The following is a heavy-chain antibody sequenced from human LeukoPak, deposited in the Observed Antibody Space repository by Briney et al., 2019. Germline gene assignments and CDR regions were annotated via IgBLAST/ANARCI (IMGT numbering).Heavy chain of an antibody. J-gene: IGHJ4*02. CDR2: INPNSGGT. Sequence: ASVKDSCKASGYTFTGYYMHWVRQAPGQGLEWMGWINPNSGGTNYAQKFQGRVTMTRDTSISTAYMELSRLRSDDTAVYYCARDRGWQPGDYWRQGTLVTVSS. V-gene: IGHV1-2*02. CDR3: ARDRGWQPGDY. D-gene: IGHD2-15*01. CDR1: GYTFTGYY.